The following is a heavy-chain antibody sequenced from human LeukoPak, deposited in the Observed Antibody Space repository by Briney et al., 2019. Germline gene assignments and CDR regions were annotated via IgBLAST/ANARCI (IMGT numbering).Heavy chain of an antibody. CDR2: ISAYNGNT. J-gene: IGHJ3*02. Sequence: ASVKVSCKASGYTFTSYGISWVRQAPGQGLEWMGWISAYNGNTNYAQKLQGRVTMTTDTSTSTAYMELRSLRSDDTAVYYCARDAAMVISADAFDIWGQGTMATVSS. V-gene: IGHV1-18*01. CDR3: ARDAAMVISADAFDI. D-gene: IGHD5-18*01. CDR1: GYTFTSYG.